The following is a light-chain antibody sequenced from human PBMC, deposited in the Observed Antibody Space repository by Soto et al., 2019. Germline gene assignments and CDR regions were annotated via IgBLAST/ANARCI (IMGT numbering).Light chain of an antibody. J-gene: IGKJ1*01. CDR1: QSVSSY. CDR3: QQRSKWPPEVT. V-gene: IGKV3-11*01. CDR2: DAS. Sequence: EIVLTQSPATLSLSPGERATPSCRASQSVSSYLAWYQQKPGQAPRLLIYDASNRATGISARFSGSGSGTDFTLTISSLEPEDFAVYYCQQRSKWPPEVTFGQGTKVDIK.